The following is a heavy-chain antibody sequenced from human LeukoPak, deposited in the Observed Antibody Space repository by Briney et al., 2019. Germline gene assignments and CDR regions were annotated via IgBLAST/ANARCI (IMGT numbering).Heavy chain of an antibody. D-gene: IGHD4-11*01. V-gene: IGHV4-30-2*01. Sequence: SETLSLTCAVSGGSISSGGYSWSWIRQPPGKGLEWIGYIYHSGSTYYNPSLKSRVTISVDRSKNQFSLKLSSVTAAGTAVYYCARTTVVDGMDVWGQGTTVTVSS. J-gene: IGHJ6*02. CDR1: GGSISSGGYS. CDR2: IYHSGST. CDR3: ARTTVVDGMDV.